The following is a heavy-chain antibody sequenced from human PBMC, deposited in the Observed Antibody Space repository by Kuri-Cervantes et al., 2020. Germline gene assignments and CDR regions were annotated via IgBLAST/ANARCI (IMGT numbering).Heavy chain of an antibody. CDR2: IYYSRST. CDR1: GSSISSGDYY. D-gene: IGHD5-18*01. V-gene: IGHV4-30-4*08. CDR3: ARAVDTARYYYYMDV. Sequence: LRLSCTVSGSSISSGDYYWSWIRQPPGKGLEWIGYIYYSRSTYYNTSLKSRVTISLDTSKNQFSLMLSSVTAADTAMYYCARAVDTARYYYYMDVWGRGTTVTVSS. J-gene: IGHJ6*03.